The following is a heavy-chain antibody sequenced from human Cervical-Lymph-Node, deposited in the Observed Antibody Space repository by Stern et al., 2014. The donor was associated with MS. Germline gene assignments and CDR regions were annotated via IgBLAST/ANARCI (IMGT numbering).Heavy chain of an antibody. CDR3: ARGIAAAGTGGFDY. J-gene: IGHJ4*02. V-gene: IGHV4-59*01. CDR2: IYYSGST. CDR1: GGSISSYY. D-gene: IGHD6-13*01. Sequence: QLQLQEPGPGLVKPSETLSLTCTVSGGSISSYYWSWIRQPPGKGLEWIGYIYYSGSTNYNPSLKSRVTISVDTSKNQFSLKLSSVTAADTAVYYCARGIAAAGTGGFDYWGQGTLVTVSS.